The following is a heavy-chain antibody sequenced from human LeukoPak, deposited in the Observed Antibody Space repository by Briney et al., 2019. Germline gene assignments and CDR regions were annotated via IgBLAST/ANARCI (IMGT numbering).Heavy chain of an antibody. D-gene: IGHD6-13*01. CDR2: ISYDGSNK. Sequence: GGSLRLSCAASGFTFSSYAMHWVRQAPGKGLEWVAVISYDGSNKYYADSVKGRFTISRDNSKNTLYLQMNSLRAEDTAVYYCARYSSSWPFDYWGQGALVTVSS. J-gene: IGHJ4*02. V-gene: IGHV3-30-3*01. CDR1: GFTFSSYA. CDR3: ARYSSSWPFDY.